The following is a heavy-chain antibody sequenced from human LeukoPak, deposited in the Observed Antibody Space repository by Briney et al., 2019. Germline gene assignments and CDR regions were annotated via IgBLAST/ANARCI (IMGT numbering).Heavy chain of an antibody. J-gene: IGHJ4*02. CDR2: IYTSGST. CDR3: AREWYCSSTSCYQTFDY. CDR1: GGAISSDY. D-gene: IGHD2-2*01. Sequence: PSETLSLTCTVSGGAISSDYWSWIRQPAGKGLEWIGRIYTSGSTNYNPSLKSRVTMSVDTSKNQSSLKLSSVTAADTAVYYCAREWYCSSTSCYQTFDYWGQGTLVTVSS. V-gene: IGHV4-4*07.